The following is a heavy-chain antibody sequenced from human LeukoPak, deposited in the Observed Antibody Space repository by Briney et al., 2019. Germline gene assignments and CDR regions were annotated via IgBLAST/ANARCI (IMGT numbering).Heavy chain of an antibody. CDR1: GGSISSYY. V-gene: IGHV4-59*08. D-gene: IGHD5-18*01. CDR2: IYYSGST. CDR3: ARYSYGSVVFDY. Sequence: SETLSLTCTVSGGSISSYYWSWIRQPPGKGLEWIGYIYYSGSTIYNPSLKSRVTISVDTSKNQFSLKLSSVTAADTAVYYCARYSYGSVVFDYWGQGTLVTVSS. J-gene: IGHJ4*02.